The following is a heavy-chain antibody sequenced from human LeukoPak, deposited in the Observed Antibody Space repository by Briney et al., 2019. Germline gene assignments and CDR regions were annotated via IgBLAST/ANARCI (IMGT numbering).Heavy chain of an antibody. Sequence: SETLSLTCTVSGGFISRSSYYWGWNRQPPGKGLEWIGSIYYSGSTYYNPSLQSRVTISVDTSKNQFSLKLSSVTAADTAVYYCARQYDSSGYLGDFQHWGQGTLVTVSS. CDR2: IYYSGST. D-gene: IGHD3-22*01. V-gene: IGHV4-39*01. CDR1: GGFISRSSYY. J-gene: IGHJ1*01. CDR3: ARQYDSSGYLGDFQH.